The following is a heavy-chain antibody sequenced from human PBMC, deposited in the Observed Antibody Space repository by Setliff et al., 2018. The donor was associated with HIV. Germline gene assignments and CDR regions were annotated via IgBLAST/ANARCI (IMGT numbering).Heavy chain of an antibody. Sequence: SETLSLTCTVSGGSISSGDYYWSWIRQPPGKGLGWIGYIYYSGSTYYNPSLKSRVTISVDTSKNQFSLKLSSVTAADTAVYYCAREWREPRDAFDIWGQGTMVTVSS. V-gene: IGHV4-30-4*08. CDR3: AREWREPRDAFDI. CDR2: IYYSGST. J-gene: IGHJ3*02. D-gene: IGHD1-26*01. CDR1: GGSISSGDYY.